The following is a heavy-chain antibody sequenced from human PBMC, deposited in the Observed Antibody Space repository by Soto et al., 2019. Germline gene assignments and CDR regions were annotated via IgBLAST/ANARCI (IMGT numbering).Heavy chain of an antibody. CDR2: IIPILGMA. V-gene: IGHV1-69*02. CDR3: AGDTYYYDSSGYAKFDY. D-gene: IGHD3-22*01. Sequence: SVKVSCKASGGTFSSHTISWVRQAPGQGLEWMGRIIPILGMANYAQKLQGRVTITADKSTSTAYMEQSSLRSEDTAVYYCAGDTYYYDSSGYAKFDYWGQGTLVTVSS. J-gene: IGHJ4*02. CDR1: GGTFSSHT.